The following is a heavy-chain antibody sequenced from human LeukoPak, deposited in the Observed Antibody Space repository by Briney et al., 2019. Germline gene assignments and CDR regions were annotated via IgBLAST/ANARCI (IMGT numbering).Heavy chain of an antibody. V-gene: IGHV1-18*01. CDR3: ARGPPNWNYVEYYFDY. D-gene: IGHD1-7*01. J-gene: IGHJ4*02. Sequence: ASVKVSCKASGYTFTSYGISWVRQAPGQGLEWMGWISAYNGNTNYAQKLQGRVTMTTDTSTSTAYIELRSLRSDDTAVYYCARGPPNWNYVEYYFDYWGQGTLVTVSS. CDR1: GYTFTSYG. CDR2: ISAYNGNT.